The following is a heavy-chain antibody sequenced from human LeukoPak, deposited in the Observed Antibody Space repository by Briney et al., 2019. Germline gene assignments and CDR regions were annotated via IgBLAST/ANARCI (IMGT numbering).Heavy chain of an antibody. CDR3: AKALQLEPRTYDC. CDR2: ISASGSVT. Sequence: GGSLRLSCAASGFTVNSYDMSWVRQAPGKGLDWVSGISASGSVTFYADPVKGRFTISRDNSKCTLYLHMFSLRAKDTAIYYCAKALQLEPRTYDCWDQGTPDTASS. V-gene: IGHV3-23*01. D-gene: IGHD1-1*01. CDR1: GFTVNSYD. J-gene: IGHJ4*02.